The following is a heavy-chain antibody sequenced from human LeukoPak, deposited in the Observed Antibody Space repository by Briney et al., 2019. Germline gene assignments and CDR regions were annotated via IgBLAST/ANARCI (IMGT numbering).Heavy chain of an antibody. J-gene: IGHJ4*02. D-gene: IGHD3-9*01. CDR3: AREAKYYDILTGYYIFDY. Sequence: SETLSLTCIVSGDSISSYYWSWIRQPAGKGLEWIGRIYTSGSTNYNPSLKSRVTMSVDTSKNQFSLKLSSVTAADTAVYYCAREAKYYDILTGYYIFDYWGQGTLVTVSS. V-gene: IGHV4-4*07. CDR1: GDSISSYY. CDR2: IYTSGST.